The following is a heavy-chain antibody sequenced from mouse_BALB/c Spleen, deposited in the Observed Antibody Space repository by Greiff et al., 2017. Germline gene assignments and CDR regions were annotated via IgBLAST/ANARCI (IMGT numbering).Heavy chain of an antibody. V-gene: IGHV3-2*02. Sequence: EVHLVESGPGLVKPSQSLSLTCTVTGYSITSDYAWNWIRQFPGNKLEWMGYISYSGSTSYNPSLKSRISITRDTSKNQFFLQLNSVTTEDTATYYCAREGDGGYAMDYWGQGTSVTVSS. CDR1: GYSITSDYA. D-gene: IGHD3-3*01. CDR3: AREGDGGYAMDY. J-gene: IGHJ4*01. CDR2: ISYSGST.